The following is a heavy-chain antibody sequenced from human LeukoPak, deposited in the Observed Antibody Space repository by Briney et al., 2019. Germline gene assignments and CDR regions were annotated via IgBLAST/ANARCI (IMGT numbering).Heavy chain of an antibody. CDR2: ISDSGDNT. V-gene: IGHV3-23*01. Sequence: PGGSLRLSCAASGFTFSSYSMSWVRQAPGKGLEWVSAISDSGDNTHYADSVKGRFTISRDSSKSTLYLQMNSLRADDTAVYYCAKVYWNNYYYDYWGQGTLVTVSS. CDR1: GFTFSSYS. J-gene: IGHJ4*02. D-gene: IGHD1/OR15-1a*01. CDR3: AKVYWNNYYYDY.